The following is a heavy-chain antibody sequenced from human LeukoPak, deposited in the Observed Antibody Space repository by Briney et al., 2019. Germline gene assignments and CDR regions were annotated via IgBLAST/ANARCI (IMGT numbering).Heavy chain of an antibody. CDR1: GFTFSSYW. CDR2: INSDGSST. Sequence: QTGVSLRLSCAASGFTFSSYWMHWVRQAPGKGLVWVSRINSDGSSTNYAGSVKGRFTISRDNAKNTLYLQMNSLRAEDTAVFYCARDGYNLDAFDIWGQGTMVTVSS. CDR3: ARDGYNLDAFDI. V-gene: IGHV3-74*01. J-gene: IGHJ3*02. D-gene: IGHD5-24*01.